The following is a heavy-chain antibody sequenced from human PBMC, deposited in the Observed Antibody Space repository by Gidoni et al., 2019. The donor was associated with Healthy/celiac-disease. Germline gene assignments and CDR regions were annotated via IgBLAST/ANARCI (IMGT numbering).Heavy chain of an antibody. CDR1: GFSLSTSGMC. J-gene: IGHJ6*03. Sequence: QVTLRESGPALVKPTQTLTLTCTFSGFSLSTSGMCVSWIRQPPGKALEWLARIDWDDDKYYSTSLKTRLTISKDTSKNQVVLTMTNMDPVDTATYYCARILYYYGSGSSPYYYYYYYMDVWGKGTTVTVSS. CDR2: IDWDDDK. V-gene: IGHV2-70*15. D-gene: IGHD3-10*01. CDR3: ARILYYYGSGSSPYYYYYYYMDV.